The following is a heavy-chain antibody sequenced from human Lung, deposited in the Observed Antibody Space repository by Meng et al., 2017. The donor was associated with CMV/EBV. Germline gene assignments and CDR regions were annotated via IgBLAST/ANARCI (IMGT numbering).Heavy chain of an antibody. D-gene: IGHD3-3*01. CDR2: ISYSGNT. V-gene: IGHV4-39*07. CDR1: GGSTSSDDYY. J-gene: IGHJ4*02. CDR3: ARHHYDFWNAYRYFDF. Sequence: LXXTVSGGSTSSDDYYWGWIRQPPGKGLEWIGSISYSGNTYYNLSLKSRVTISLDTSKNQFSLNLKSLTAADTAVYYCARHHYDFWNAYRYFDFWGQGXLVTVSS.